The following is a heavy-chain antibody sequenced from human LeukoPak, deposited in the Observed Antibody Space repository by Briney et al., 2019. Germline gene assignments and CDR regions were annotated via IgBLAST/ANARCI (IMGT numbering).Heavy chain of an antibody. CDR1: SGSFSGYY. Sequence: YPSETLSLTCAVYSGSFSGYYWSWIRQPPGKGLEWIGEINHSGSTNYNPSLKSRVTISVDTSKNQFSLKLGSVTAADTAVYYCARGAAAALYTLFDYWGQGTLVTVSS. V-gene: IGHV4-34*01. CDR2: INHSGST. D-gene: IGHD6-13*01. CDR3: ARGAAAALYTLFDY. J-gene: IGHJ4*02.